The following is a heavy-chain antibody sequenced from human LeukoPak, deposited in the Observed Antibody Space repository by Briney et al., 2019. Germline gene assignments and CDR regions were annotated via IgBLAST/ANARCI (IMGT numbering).Heavy chain of an antibody. V-gene: IGHV1-2*02. CDR2: INPNSGGT. J-gene: IGHJ4*02. CDR3: ARAPTYYDFWSGYYKVGILDY. D-gene: IGHD3-3*01. Sequence: ASVKVSCKASGYTFTGYYMHWVRQAPGQGLEWMGWINPNSGGTNYAQKFQGRVTMTRDTSISTAYMELSRLRSDDTAVYYCARAPTYYDFWSGYYKVGILDYWGQGTLVTVSS. CDR1: GYTFTGYY.